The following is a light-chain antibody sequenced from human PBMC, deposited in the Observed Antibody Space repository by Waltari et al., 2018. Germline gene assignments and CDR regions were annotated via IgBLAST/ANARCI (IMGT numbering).Light chain of an antibody. Sequence: QSALTQPPSASGPPGQSVTISCTGTSRDVGGIKYVHWHHQHPGKAPQLMIYEVSKRPSGVPDRFSGSKSGNTASLTVSGLQAEDEADYYCSSYADSSKLFGGGTKLTVL. CDR1: SRDVGGIKY. J-gene: IGLJ2*01. CDR2: EVS. CDR3: SSYADSSKL. V-gene: IGLV2-8*01.